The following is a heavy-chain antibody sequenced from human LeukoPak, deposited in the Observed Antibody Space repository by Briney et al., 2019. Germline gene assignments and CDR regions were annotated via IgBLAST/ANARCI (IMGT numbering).Heavy chain of an antibody. CDR1: GGSIRSSSYY. CDR2: IYYTGST. D-gene: IGHD6-13*01. CDR3: ARRRIAAAATYFDY. V-gene: IGHV4-39*07. Sequence: SETLSLTCTVSGGSIRSSSYYWGWIRQPPGKGLEWIGCIYYTGSTYYNPSLKSRVTISVDTSKNRFSLKLSSVTAADTAVYYCARRRIAAAATYFDYWGQGTLVTVSS. J-gene: IGHJ4*02.